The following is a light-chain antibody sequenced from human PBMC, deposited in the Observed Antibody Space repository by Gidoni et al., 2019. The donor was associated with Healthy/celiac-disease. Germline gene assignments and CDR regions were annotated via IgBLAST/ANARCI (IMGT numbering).Light chain of an antibody. V-gene: IGKV3-11*01. Sequence: EIVLTQSPATLSLSPGERATLSCRASQSVSSYLAWYQQKPGQAPRLLIYDASNRATGIPARFSGSWSGTDFTLTISSLEPEDFAVYYCQQRSNWHTFGGGTKVEIK. CDR3: QQRSNWHT. J-gene: IGKJ4*01. CDR2: DAS. CDR1: QSVSSY.